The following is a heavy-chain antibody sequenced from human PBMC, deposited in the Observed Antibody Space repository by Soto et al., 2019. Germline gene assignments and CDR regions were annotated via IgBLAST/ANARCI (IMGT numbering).Heavy chain of an antibody. CDR1: GFTSCDFA. Sequence: GGSLRISCTISGFTSCDFALSWFRQDPGKGLEWIGFIRNKAYGGTPEYAASVRGRFTISRDDSKSIAYLQINNLETEDTAVYYCTRGGDPYCSGGSCYYYYMDVWGKGTTVTVSS. CDR2: IRNKAYGGTP. D-gene: IGHD2-15*01. J-gene: IGHJ6*03. CDR3: TRGGDPYCSGGSCYYYYMDV. V-gene: IGHV3-49*03.